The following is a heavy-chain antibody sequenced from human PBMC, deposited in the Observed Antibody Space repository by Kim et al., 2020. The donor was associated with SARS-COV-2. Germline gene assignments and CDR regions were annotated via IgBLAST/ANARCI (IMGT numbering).Heavy chain of an antibody. J-gene: IGHJ6*02. CDR1: GFTFSSYA. CDR2: ISYDGSNK. Sequence: GGSLRLSCAASGFTFSSYAMHWVRQAPGKGLEWVAVISYDGSNKYYADSVKGRFTISRDNSKNTLYLQMNSLRAEDTAVYYCARDRATGTTQYYGMDVWGQGTTVTVSS. CDR3: ARDRATGTTQYYGMDV. D-gene: IGHD1-7*01. V-gene: IGHV3-30-3*01.